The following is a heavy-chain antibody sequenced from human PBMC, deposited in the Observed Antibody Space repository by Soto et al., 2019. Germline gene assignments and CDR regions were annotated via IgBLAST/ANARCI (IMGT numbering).Heavy chain of an antibody. V-gene: IGHV1-58*01. CDR3: AADATAWQQMVPSDY. CDR2: TAVGSGYT. CDR1: GFTFTSSA. Sequence: SVKVSCKASGFTFTSSAFQWVRQARGQRLEWIGWTAVGSGYTNYAQRFQDRVTLTRDMSTATTYMELSSLTSEDTAIYYCAADATAWQQMVPSDYWGQGTLVTVSS. J-gene: IGHJ4*02. D-gene: IGHD2-8*01.